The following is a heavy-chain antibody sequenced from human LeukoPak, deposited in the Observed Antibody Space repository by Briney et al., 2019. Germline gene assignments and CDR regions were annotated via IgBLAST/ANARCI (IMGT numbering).Heavy chain of an antibody. CDR1: GSTFSDYY. CDR3: ARSLIVANPLDV. V-gene: IGHV3-11*06. J-gene: IGHJ6*04. Sequence: GGSLRLSCAASGSTFSDYYMSWIRQAPGKGLEWVSYISSSSSYTNYADSVKGRFTISRDNAKNSLYLQMNSLRAEDTAVYYCARSLIVANPLDVWGKGTTVTVSS. CDR2: ISSSSSYT. D-gene: IGHD5-12*01.